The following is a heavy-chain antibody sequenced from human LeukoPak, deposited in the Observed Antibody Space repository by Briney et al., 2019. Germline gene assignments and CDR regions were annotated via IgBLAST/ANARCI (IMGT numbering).Heavy chain of an antibody. V-gene: IGHV3-23*01. CDR3: AKGGGE. CDR1: RFTFSIYD. J-gene: IGHJ4*02. D-gene: IGHD2-21*01. CDR2: ISGSGGST. Sequence: GVPLTLSCTPSRFTFSIYDMSWVRHAPGKGLECVSAISGSGGSTYYAPCVKGRFTISRGNSKNTLYLQMNSLGAEDTAVYYCAKGGGEWGQGTLVTVSS.